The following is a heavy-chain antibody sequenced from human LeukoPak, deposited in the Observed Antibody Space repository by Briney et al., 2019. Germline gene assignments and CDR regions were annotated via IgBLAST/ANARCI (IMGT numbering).Heavy chain of an antibody. CDR3: ARGTDGYNPYFDY. D-gene: IGHD5-24*01. Sequence: SETQSLTCAVSGGSISSGGYSWSWIRQPPGKGLEWIGYIYHSGSTYYNPSLKSRVTISVDRSKNQFSLKLSSVTAADTAVYYCARGTDGYNPYFDYWGQGTLVTVSS. J-gene: IGHJ4*02. V-gene: IGHV4-30-2*01. CDR1: GGSISSGGYS. CDR2: IYHSGST.